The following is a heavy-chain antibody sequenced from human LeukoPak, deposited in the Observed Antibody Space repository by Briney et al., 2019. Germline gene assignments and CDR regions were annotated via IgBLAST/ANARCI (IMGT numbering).Heavy chain of an antibody. V-gene: IGHV4-39*07. Sequence: SETLSLTCTVSGGSISSSSYYWGWIRQPPGKGLEWIGSIYYSGSTYYNPSLKSRVTISVDTSKNQFSLKLSSVTAADTAVYYCARDRKVRGVLYWYFDLWGRGTLVTVSS. J-gene: IGHJ2*01. CDR2: IYYSGST. D-gene: IGHD3-10*01. CDR3: ARDRKVRGVLYWYFDL. CDR1: GGSISSSSYY.